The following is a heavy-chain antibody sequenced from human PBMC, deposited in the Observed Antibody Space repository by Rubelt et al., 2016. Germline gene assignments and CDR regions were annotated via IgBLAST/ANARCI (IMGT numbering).Heavy chain of an antibody. Sequence: QVQLVQSGAEVKRPGASVKVSCKASGYTFTSSGISCVRQPPGQGLEWMGWISAYNGNTNDAQNVECRGTMSTDTSTSTAYMELRSLRSDDTAVYYCAREVMAISDYWGQGTLVTVSS. CDR2: ISAYNGNT. CDR3: AREVMAISDY. CDR1: GYTFTSSG. V-gene: IGHV1-18*01. J-gene: IGHJ4*02. D-gene: IGHD2-21*01.